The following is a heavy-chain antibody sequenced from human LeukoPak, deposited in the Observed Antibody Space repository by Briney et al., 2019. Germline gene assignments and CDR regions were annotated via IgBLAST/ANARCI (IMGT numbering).Heavy chain of an antibody. CDR2: IYTSGST. V-gene: IGHV4-4*07. CDR1: GGSISSYY. D-gene: IGHD1-14*01. J-gene: IGHJ4*02. Sequence: SETLSLTCTVSGGSISSYYWSWLRQPAGEGLEWIGRIYTSGSTNYNPSLKSRVTMSVDKSKNQFSLKLSSVTAADTAVYYCARLLLAGIFDYWGQGTLVTVSS. CDR3: ARLLLAGIFDY.